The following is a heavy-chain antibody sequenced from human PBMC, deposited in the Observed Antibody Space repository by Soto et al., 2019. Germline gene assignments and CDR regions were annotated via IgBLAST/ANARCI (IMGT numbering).Heavy chain of an antibody. D-gene: IGHD5-18*01. CDR3: ARTAPYYMDV. Sequence: GASVKVSCKASGYTFTSYGISWVRQAPGQGLEWMGWISAYNGNTNYAQKLQGRVTITADESTSTAYMELSSLRSEDTAVYYCARTAPYYMDVWGKGTTVTVSS. CDR1: GYTFTSYG. J-gene: IGHJ6*03. V-gene: IGHV1-18*01. CDR2: ISAYNGNT.